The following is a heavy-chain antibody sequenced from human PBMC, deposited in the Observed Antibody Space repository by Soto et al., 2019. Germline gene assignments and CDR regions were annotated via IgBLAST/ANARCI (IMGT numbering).Heavy chain of an antibody. Sequence: QVQLQESGPGLVKPSQTLSLTCTVSGGSISSGGYYWSWIRQHPGKGLEWIGYIYYSGSTYYNPSPKSRVTIAVDTSNNPFSLKLSSVTAADTAVYYCARSSQSTVTTLDYWGQGTLVTVSS. CDR1: GGSISSGGYY. V-gene: IGHV4-31*03. D-gene: IGHD4-17*01. J-gene: IGHJ4*02. CDR2: IYYSGST. CDR3: ARSSQSTVTTLDY.